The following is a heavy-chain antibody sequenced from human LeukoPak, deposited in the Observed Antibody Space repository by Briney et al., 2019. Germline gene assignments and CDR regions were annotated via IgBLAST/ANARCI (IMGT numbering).Heavy chain of an antibody. CDR3: ARGAYYYDSSGYYPLYFDY. D-gene: IGHD3-22*01. Sequence: ASVKVSCKASGYTFTSYYIHWVGQAPGQGLEWMGIINPSVGSTSYAQKFRGRVTMTRDTSTSTVYMELSSLRSEDTAVYYCARGAYYYDSSGYYPLYFDYWGRGTLVTVSS. CDR2: INPSVGST. V-gene: IGHV1-46*01. CDR1: GYTFTSYY. J-gene: IGHJ4*02.